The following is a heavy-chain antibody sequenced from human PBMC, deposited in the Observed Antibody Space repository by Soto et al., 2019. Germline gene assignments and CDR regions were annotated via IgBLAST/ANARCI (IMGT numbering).Heavy chain of an antibody. CDR3: AREVILTGYYAFDI. CDR1: GFTVSSNY. J-gene: IGHJ3*02. Sequence: GGSLRLSCAASGFTVSSNYMSWVRQAPGKGLEWFSVIYSCGSTYYADSVKGRFTISRDNSKNTLYLQMNSLRAEDTAVYYCAREVILTGYYAFDIWGQGTMVTGSS. D-gene: IGHD3-9*01. V-gene: IGHV3-53*01. CDR2: IYSCGST.